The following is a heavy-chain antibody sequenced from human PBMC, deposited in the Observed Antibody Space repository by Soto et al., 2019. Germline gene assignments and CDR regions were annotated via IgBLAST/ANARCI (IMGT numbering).Heavy chain of an antibody. CDR3: ASSPLASRPSWFDP. V-gene: IGHV1-18*04. Sequence: QVQLVQSGPEVRKPGASVKVSCRTSGYRFSGYGIHWARLGRGQGLEWMGWISGNHGATQYAQRFQGRITMTTDASTGTGYMELRNLRVDDSAIYFCASSPLASRPSWFDPWGPGTLVTVSS. CDR2: ISGNHGAT. J-gene: IGHJ5*02. CDR1: GYRFSGYG. D-gene: IGHD6-6*01.